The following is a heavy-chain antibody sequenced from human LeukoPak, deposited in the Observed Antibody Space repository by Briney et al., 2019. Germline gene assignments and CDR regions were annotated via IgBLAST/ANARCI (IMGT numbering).Heavy chain of an antibody. D-gene: IGHD4-11*01. V-gene: IGHV1-18*01. CDR1: GYTFTSYG. CDR3: ARDLTTVTTNWFDP. CDR2: ISAYNGNT. Sequence: GASVKVSCKASGYTFTSYGISWVRQAPGQGLEWMGWISAYNGNTNYAQKLQGRVTMTTDTSTSTAYMELRSLRSDDTAVYYCARDLTTVTTNWFDPWGQGTLVTVSS. J-gene: IGHJ5*02.